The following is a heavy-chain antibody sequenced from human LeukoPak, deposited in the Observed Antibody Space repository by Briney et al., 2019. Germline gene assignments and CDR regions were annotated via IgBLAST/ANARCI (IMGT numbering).Heavy chain of an antibody. CDR2: INSRGYTI. V-gene: IGHV3-48*04. D-gene: IGHD3-22*01. J-gene: IGHJ5*02. CDR1: GFTFSTFS. Sequence: GGCLRLSCAASGFTFSTFSMNWVRQAPGKGLEWVSYINSRGYTIYYADSVKGRFTISRDNAKNSLYLQMNSLRAEDTAVYYCARDLPSYYYDSSGYTFPWGQGTLVTVSS. CDR3: ARDLPSYYYDSSGYTFP.